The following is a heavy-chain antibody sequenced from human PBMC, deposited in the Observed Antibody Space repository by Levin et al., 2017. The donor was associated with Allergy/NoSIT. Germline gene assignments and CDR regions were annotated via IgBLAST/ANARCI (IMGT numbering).Heavy chain of an antibody. CDR3: ASGSDYFDY. V-gene: IGHV4-34*01. J-gene: IGHJ4*02. CDR2: LPPFFLP. CDR1: GGSFSGYY. Sequence: LSLPFTVYGGSFSGYYWSWIRQPPGTFLSFLFSLPPFFLPFSPPSLKSRVTISVDTSKNQFSLKLNSLTAADTAVYYCASGSDYFDYWGQGTLVTVSS.